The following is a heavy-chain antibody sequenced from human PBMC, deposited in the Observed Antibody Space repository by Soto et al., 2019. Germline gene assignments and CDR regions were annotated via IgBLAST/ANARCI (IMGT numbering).Heavy chain of an antibody. CDR1: EYSFSSFE. J-gene: IGHJ2*01. CDR3: SRTLGTWYCDL. CDR2: MSTSGADI. D-gene: IGHD7-27*01. Sequence: QLVESGGGLIQTGGSMRLSCIGSEYSFSSFEMNWFRQASGKGLAWVSYMSTSGADIKYADSVKGRLTVSRENSKNTLLRQLDSLRVDDTAIYYCSRTLGTWYCDLWGRGSLGTVSS. V-gene: IGHV3-48*03.